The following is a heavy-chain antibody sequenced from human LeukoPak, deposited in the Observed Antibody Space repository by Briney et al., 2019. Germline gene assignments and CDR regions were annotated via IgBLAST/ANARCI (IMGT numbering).Heavy chain of an antibody. Sequence: GASVKVSCKASGYTFTSYYMHWVRQAPGQGLEWMGIINPSGGSTSYAQKFQGRVTMTRDMSTSTAYMELSSLRSEDTAVYYCARGNYDILTGTYPHYYYYYYMDVWGKGTTVTISS. J-gene: IGHJ6*03. D-gene: IGHD3-9*01. CDR2: INPSGGST. CDR3: ARGNYDILTGTYPHYYYYYYMDV. CDR1: GYTFTSYY. V-gene: IGHV1-46*01.